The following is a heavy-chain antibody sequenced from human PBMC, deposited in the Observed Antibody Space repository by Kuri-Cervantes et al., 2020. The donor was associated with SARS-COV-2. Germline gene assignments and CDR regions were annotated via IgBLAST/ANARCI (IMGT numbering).Heavy chain of an antibody. V-gene: IGHV3-30*18. CDR3: AKDSNTAMVSALDY. CDR1: GFTFSDYA. Sequence: GESLKISCAASGFTFSDYAMNWVRQAPGKGLEWVAVISYDGSNKYYADSVKGRFTISRDNSKNTLYLQMNSLRAEDTAVYYCAKDSNTAMVSALDYWGQGTLVTVSS. J-gene: IGHJ4*02. CDR2: ISYDGSNK. D-gene: IGHD5-18*01.